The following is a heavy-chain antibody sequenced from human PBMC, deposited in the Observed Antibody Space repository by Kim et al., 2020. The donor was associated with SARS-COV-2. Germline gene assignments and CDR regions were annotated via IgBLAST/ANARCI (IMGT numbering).Heavy chain of an antibody. V-gene: IGHV4-31*03. D-gene: IGHD5-18*01. J-gene: IGHJ3*02. CDR2: IYYSGST. CDR1: GGSISSGGYY. Sequence: SETLSLTCTVSGGSISSGGYYWSWIRQHPGKGLEWIGYIYYSGSTYYNPSLKSRVTISVDTSKNQFSLKLSSVTAADTAVYYCARATYWGYSYGLRSFDIWGQGTMVTVSS. CDR3: ARATYWGYSYGLRSFDI.